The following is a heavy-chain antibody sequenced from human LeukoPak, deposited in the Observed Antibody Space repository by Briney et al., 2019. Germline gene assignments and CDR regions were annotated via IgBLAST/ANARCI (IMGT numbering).Heavy chain of an antibody. J-gene: IGHJ6*03. Sequence: PGGSLRLSCAASGFTFDDYGMSWVRQAPGKGLEWVSGINWNGGSTGYADSVKGRFTISRDNAKNSLYLQMNSLRAEDTALYYCARYCSSTSCYRGYYYYMDVWGKGTTVTVSS. CDR3: ARYCSSTSCYRGYYYYMDV. CDR1: GFTFDDYG. CDR2: INWNGGST. D-gene: IGHD2-2*02. V-gene: IGHV3-20*04.